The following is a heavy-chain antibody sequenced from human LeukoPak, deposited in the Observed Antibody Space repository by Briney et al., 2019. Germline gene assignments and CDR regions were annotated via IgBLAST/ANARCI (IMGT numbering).Heavy chain of an antibody. V-gene: IGHV3-74*01. J-gene: IGHJ4*02. CDR3: ARVWGDFDY. Sequence: PGGSLRLSCAASGXTFSNYWMHWVRQAPGKGLVWVSRINSDGSSTTYADSVKGRFTISRDNAKNTLYLQMNSLRAEDTAVYYCARVWGDFDYWGQGTLVTVSS. CDR1: GXTFSNYW. CDR2: INSDGSST. D-gene: IGHD3-16*01.